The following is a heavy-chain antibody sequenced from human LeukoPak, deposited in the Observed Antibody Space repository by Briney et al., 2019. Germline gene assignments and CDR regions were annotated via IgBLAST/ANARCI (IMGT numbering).Heavy chain of an antibody. Sequence: PGGSLRLSCAASGFTFRSHAMTWVRQTSGKVLEWISGISGSGHRTYYADSVKGRFTISRDNAKNSLYLQMNSLRAEDTAVYYCASGTQLLWFGELLLGDYWGQGTLVTVSS. D-gene: IGHD3-10*01. CDR1: GFTFRSHA. CDR2: ISGSGHRT. V-gene: IGHV3-23*01. J-gene: IGHJ4*02. CDR3: ASGTQLLWFGELLLGDY.